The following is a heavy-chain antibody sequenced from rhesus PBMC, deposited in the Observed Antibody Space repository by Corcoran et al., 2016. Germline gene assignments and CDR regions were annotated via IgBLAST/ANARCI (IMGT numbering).Heavy chain of an antibody. CDR3: ARGVNDYLDV. Sequence: QLQLQESGPGLVKPSETLSVTCAVSGGSISSSYWSWIRQAPGKGLEWIGYIYGSSSSTNYNPSLKSRVTLSVDTSKNQLSLKLSSVTTADTAVYYCARGVNDYLDVWGPGVLVTVSS. CDR2: IYGSSSST. CDR1: GGSISSSY. D-gene: IGHD3-9*01. V-gene: IGHV4-169*01. J-gene: IGHJ5-1*01.